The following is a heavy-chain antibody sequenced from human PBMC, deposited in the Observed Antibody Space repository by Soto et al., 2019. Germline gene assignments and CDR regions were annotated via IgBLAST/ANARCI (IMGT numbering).Heavy chain of an antibody. CDR1: GFTFSSYA. J-gene: IGHJ4*02. CDR2: ISGSGGST. D-gene: IGHD3-3*01. Sequence: GGSLRLSCAASGFTFSSYAMSWVRQAPGKGLEWVSAISGSGGSTYYADSVKGRFTISRDNSKNTLYLQMNSLRAEDTAVYYCAKGSPYYDFWSGYYVLDYWGQGPLVTVSS. CDR3: AKGSPYYDFWSGYYVLDY. V-gene: IGHV3-23*01.